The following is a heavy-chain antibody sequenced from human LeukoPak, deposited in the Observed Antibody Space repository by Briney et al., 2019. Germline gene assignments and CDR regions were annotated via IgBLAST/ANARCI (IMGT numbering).Heavy chain of an antibody. CDR3: VSFYETY. V-gene: IGHV3-74*01. CDR1: GNYW. J-gene: IGHJ4*02. D-gene: IGHD2-2*01. CDR2: INSDGSWT. Sequence: GSLRLSCAASGNYWMHWIRQAPGKGLVWVSHINSDGSWTSYADSVRGRFTISEDNAKNTVYLQMNNLRAEDTAVYYCVSFYETYWGRGTLVTVSS.